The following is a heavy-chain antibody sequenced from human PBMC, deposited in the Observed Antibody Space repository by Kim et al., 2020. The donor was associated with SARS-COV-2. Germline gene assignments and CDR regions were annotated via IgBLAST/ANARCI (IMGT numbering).Heavy chain of an antibody. Sequence: GGSLRLSCSVSGFTFNTYGMHWVRQAPGKGLEWVAVIWFDGSDQHYADSVKGRFTISRDNSKDTLYLQMRSLRVEDTAVYYCARGPHYDSWSGYSDFYYGMDVWGQGTTVTVSS. D-gene: IGHD3-3*01. CDR3: ARGPHYDSWSGYSDFYYGMDV. CDR2: IWFDGSDQ. CDR1: GFTFNTYG. J-gene: IGHJ6*02. V-gene: IGHV3-33*01.